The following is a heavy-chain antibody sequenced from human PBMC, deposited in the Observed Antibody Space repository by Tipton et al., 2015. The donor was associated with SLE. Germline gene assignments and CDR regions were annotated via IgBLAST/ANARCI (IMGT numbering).Heavy chain of an antibody. Sequence: TLSLTCTVSGGSISSYCWNWFRQPPGKELEWIGYIYHTGSTNYNPSLRSRVAISVDTSKNQFSLSLITVTAADTAMYYCARGMVTWRGAILGVDVWGQGTTVNVSS. V-gene: IGHV4-59*08. CDR3: ARGMVTWRGAILGVDV. J-gene: IGHJ6*02. CDR1: GGSISSYC. CDR2: IYHTGST. D-gene: IGHD2-21*02.